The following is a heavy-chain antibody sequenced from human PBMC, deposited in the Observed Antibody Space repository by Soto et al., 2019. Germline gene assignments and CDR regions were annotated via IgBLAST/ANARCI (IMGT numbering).Heavy chain of an antibody. D-gene: IGHD3-3*01. V-gene: IGHV3-33*01. J-gene: IGHJ6*02. CDR1: GFTFSSYG. CDR3: VREPYYDFWSGYPHYYYYGMDV. Sequence: GGSLRLSCAASGFTFSSYGMHWVRQAPGKGLEWVAVIWYDGSNKYYADSVKGRFTISRDNSKNTLYLQMNSLRAEDTAVYYCVREPYYDFWSGYPHYYYYGMDVWGQGTTVTVSS. CDR2: IWYDGSNK.